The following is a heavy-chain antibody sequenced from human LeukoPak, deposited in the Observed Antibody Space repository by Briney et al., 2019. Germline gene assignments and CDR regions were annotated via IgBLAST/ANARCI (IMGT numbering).Heavy chain of an antibody. J-gene: IGHJ6*03. CDR3: ARAAYCSSTSCPGEGYYYYYMDV. D-gene: IGHD2-2*01. Sequence: GGSLRLSCAASGFTLRNYAMSWVRQAPGKGLEWVSGISGSGVSTYYADSVKGRFTISRDNAKNSLYLQMNSLRAEDTAVYYCARAAYCSSTSCPGEGYYYYYMDVWGKGTTVTVSS. V-gene: IGHV3-23*01. CDR2: ISGSGVST. CDR1: GFTLRNYA.